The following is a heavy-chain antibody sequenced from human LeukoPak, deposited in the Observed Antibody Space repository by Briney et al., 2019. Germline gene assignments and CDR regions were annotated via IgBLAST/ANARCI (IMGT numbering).Heavy chain of an antibody. V-gene: IGHV3-30*04. J-gene: IGHJ4*02. CDR2: ISYDGSNK. CDR3: ARTYYYDSSGHYFFGY. Sequence: GGSLRLSCAASGFTFSSYAMHWVRQAPGKGLEWVAFISYDGSNKYYADSVKGRFTISRDNSKNSLYLQMNSLRAEDTAVYYCARTYYYDSSGHYFFGYWGQGTLVAVSS. CDR1: GFTFSSYA. D-gene: IGHD3-22*01.